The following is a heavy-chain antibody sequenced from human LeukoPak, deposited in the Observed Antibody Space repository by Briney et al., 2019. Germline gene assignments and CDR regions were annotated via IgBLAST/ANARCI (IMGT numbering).Heavy chain of an antibody. D-gene: IGHD6-19*01. CDR2: INAGNGKT. V-gene: IGHV1-3*01. CDR1: GYIFTSNA. CDR3: ASSLAGISSGWHYFDY. Sequence: ASVKVSCKASGYIFTSNAMHRVRQAPGQRLEWMGWINAGNGKTKYSQNFQGRVTITRDTSASTAYMELSSLRSEDTAVYFCASSLAGISSGWHYFDYWGQGALVTVSS. J-gene: IGHJ4*02.